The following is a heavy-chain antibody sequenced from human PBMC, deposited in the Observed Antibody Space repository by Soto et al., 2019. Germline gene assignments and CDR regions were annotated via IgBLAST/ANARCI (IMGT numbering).Heavy chain of an antibody. Sequence: ASVPVSSRASGHQFTSYALHLPRKTAGQRSEWRGLISVATGNTKYSQKFQGRVTITRDTAASTAYMELSSLRIVDTAVYYGARERVVRGDLLSWFADWGQGTLVT. CDR1: GHQFTSYA. D-gene: IGHD2-21*01. CDR3: ARERVVRGDLLSWFAD. CDR2: ISVATGNT. V-gene: IGHV1-3*01. J-gene: IGHJ5*02.